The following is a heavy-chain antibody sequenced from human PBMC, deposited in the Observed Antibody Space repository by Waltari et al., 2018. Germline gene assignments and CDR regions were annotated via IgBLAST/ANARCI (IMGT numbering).Heavy chain of an antibody. J-gene: IGHJ4*02. Sequence: VQLVESGGDLVQPGGYLRLSCAASGFAGSTSYMTWIRQSPGKGLECVSVLYSNNNSYYLDSVEGRFTVSRDNSKNTLYLHMNNLRREDSAVYYCAKDRASSGAWDYVDHWGQGTLVTVSS. CDR2: LYSNNNS. D-gene: IGHD3-10*02. CDR1: GFAGSTSY. V-gene: IGHV3-66*01. CDR3: AKDRASSGAWDYVDH.